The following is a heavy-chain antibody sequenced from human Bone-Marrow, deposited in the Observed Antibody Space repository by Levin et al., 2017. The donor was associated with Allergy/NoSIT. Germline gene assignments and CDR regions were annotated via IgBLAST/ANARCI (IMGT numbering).Heavy chain of an antibody. D-gene: IGHD3-16*01. CDR3: ARDLRLGACSQEDDY. CDR2: IFFRGTT. CDR1: GGSIGSSTSSSYY. Sequence: SETLSLTCTVSGGSIGSSTSSSYYWGWIRQPPGKGLEWVGSIFFRGTTYYNPSLKSRVTISLDTSKNQFSLKLTSVTAADTAVYYCARDLRLGACSQEDDYWGQGTLVTVSS. J-gene: IGHJ4*02. V-gene: IGHV4-39*07.